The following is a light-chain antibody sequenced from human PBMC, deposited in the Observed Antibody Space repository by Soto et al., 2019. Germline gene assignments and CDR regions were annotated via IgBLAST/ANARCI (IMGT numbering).Light chain of an antibody. V-gene: IGKV1-27*01. CDR1: QVISNY. Sequence: IHMTDSPSSLSASVLYRVTITFRASQVISNYLAWYQQKPGKVPKLLIYAASTLQSGVPSRFSGSGSGTDFTLTISGLHPEDVATYYCQQSYSTPRTFGQGTKVDI. J-gene: IGKJ1*01. CDR3: QQSYSTPRT. CDR2: AAS.